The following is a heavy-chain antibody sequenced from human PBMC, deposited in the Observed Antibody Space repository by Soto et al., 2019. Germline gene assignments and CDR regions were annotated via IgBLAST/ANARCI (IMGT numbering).Heavy chain of an antibody. CDR3: ANFNFNDAADALDI. Sequence: QVRLVESGGGVVQPGRSLRLSCAASGFTFSSYDMHWVRQAPGKGLEWVAVISYDGSNKYYADSVRGRFTISRDNSENTLYLHMSSLRADDTAVYYCANFNFNDAADALDIWGQGTMVTVSS. V-gene: IGHV3-30*18. J-gene: IGHJ3*02. CDR2: ISYDGSNK. CDR1: GFTFSSYD. D-gene: IGHD1-20*01.